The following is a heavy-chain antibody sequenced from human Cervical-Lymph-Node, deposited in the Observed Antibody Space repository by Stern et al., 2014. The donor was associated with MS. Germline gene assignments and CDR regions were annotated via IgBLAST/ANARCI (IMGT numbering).Heavy chain of an antibody. CDR2: ISGHNGLT. CDR3: ARDRANYGVFDY. CDR1: GYTFTDYG. J-gene: IGHJ4*02. Sequence: QVQLLQPGGGVKKPGASVKVSCKTSGYTFTDYGVTWVRLAPGQGLEWMGWISGHNGLTNDARKFQDRVTITTEPSTNTAYLELRSLRADDTAIYYCARDRANYGVFDYWGQGSRVTVSA. D-gene: IGHD4-17*01. V-gene: IGHV1-18*01.